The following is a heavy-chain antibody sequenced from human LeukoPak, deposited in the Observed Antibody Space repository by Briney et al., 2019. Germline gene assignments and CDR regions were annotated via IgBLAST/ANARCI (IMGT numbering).Heavy chain of an antibody. D-gene: IGHD1-26*01. CDR1: GFSVSSKY. CDR2: IHGGGST. Sequence: GGSLRLSCAASGFSVSSKYMSWVRQAPGKGLEWVSVIHGGGSTYYSDSVKGRFTISRDNSKNTLYLQMSNLRAEDTAVFYCATTVAIAGWEGFFDQWGQGTPVTVSS. J-gene: IGHJ4*02. V-gene: IGHV3-53*01. CDR3: ATTVAIAGWEGFFDQ.